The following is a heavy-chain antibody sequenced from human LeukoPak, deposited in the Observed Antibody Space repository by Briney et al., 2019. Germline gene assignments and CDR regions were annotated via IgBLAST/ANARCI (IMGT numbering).Heavy chain of an antibody. Sequence: GASVKVSCKASGGTFSSYAISWVRQASGQGLEWMGGIIPIFGTANHAQKFQGRVTITADESTSTAYMELSSLRSEDTAVYYCARDLNGDYRFDYWGQGTLVTVSS. CDR2: IIPIFGTA. CDR3: ARDLNGDYRFDY. CDR1: GGTFSSYA. J-gene: IGHJ4*02. V-gene: IGHV1-69*01. D-gene: IGHD4-17*01.